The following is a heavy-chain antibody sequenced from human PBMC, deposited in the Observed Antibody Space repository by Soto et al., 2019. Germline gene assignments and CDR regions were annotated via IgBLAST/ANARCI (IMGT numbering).Heavy chain of an antibody. CDR2: ISSSSSYI. D-gene: IGHD2-2*01. J-gene: IGHJ6*02. V-gene: IGHV3-21*01. CDR3: ASYCSSTGCYPPPYYGMDV. CDR1: GFTFSSYS. Sequence: PGGSLRLSCAASGFTFSSYSMNWVRQAPGKGLEWASSISSSSSYIYYADSVKGRFTISRDNAKNSLYLQMNSLRAEDTAVYYCASYCSSTGCYPPPYYGMDVWGQGTTVTVSS.